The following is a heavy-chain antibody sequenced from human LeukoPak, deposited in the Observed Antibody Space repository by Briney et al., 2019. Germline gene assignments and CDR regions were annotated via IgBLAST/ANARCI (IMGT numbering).Heavy chain of an antibody. J-gene: IGHJ6*03. D-gene: IGHD2-2*01. V-gene: IGHV1-69-2*01. CDR3: ATAGYCSSTSCPLYYYMDV. CDR1: GYTFTVYY. CDR2: VDPEDGET. Sequence: ASVKVSCKASGYTFTVYYMHWVQQAPGKGLEWMGRVDPEDGETIYAEKFQGGVTITADTSTDTAYMELSSLRSEDTAVYYCATAGYCSSTSCPLYYYMDVWGKGTTVTVSS.